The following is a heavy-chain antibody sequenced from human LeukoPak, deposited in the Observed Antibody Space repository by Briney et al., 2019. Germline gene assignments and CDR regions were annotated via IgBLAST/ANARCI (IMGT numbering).Heavy chain of an antibody. V-gene: IGHV3-7*03. CDR3: AKGSMDGWLVTYRYFEN. J-gene: IGHJ4*02. D-gene: IGHD6-19*01. CDR1: RFTFSTYW. CDR2: IKQDGSEK. Sequence: PGGSLRLSCAASRFTFSTYWMSWVRQAPGKGLEWVANIKQDGSEKYYVNSVKGRFTISRDNAKNSLYLQMNSLRAEDTAVYYCAKGSMDGWLVTYRYFENWGQGTLVTVTS.